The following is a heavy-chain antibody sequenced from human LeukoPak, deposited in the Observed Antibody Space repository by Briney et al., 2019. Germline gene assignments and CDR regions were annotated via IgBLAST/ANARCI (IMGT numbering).Heavy chain of an antibody. CDR3: ARDNYDSSGYPYY. Sequence: GGSLRLSCAASGFTFSSYAMHWVRQAPGKGLEWVAVISYDGSNKYYADSVKGRFTISRDNSKNTLYLQMNSLRAEDTAVCYCARDNYDSSGYPYYWGQGTLVTVSS. J-gene: IGHJ4*02. D-gene: IGHD3-22*01. V-gene: IGHV3-30-3*01. CDR1: GFTFSSYA. CDR2: ISYDGSNK.